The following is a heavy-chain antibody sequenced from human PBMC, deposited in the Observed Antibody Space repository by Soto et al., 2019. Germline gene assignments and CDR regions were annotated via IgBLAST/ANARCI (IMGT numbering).Heavy chain of an antibody. CDR3: AREGVEGEGWFDP. D-gene: IGHD1-1*01. CDR2: IYYSGST. J-gene: IGHJ5*02. CDR1: GGSISSYY. Sequence: SETLSLTCTVSGGSISSYYWSWIRQPPGKGLEWIGYIYYSGSTNYNPSLKSRVTISVDTSKNQFSLKLSSVTAADTAVYYCAREGVEGEGWFDPWGQGTLVTVSS. V-gene: IGHV4-59*01.